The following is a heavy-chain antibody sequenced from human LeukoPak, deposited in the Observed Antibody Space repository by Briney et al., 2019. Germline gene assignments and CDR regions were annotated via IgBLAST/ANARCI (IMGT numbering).Heavy chain of an antibody. Sequence: GGSLRLSCAASGYTFSSYSMNWVRQAPGKGLEWVSSISSSSSYIYYADSVKGRFTISRDNAKNSLYLQMNSLRAEDTAVYYCASPGYSSGGHDYWGQGTLVTVSS. J-gene: IGHJ4*02. CDR2: ISSSSSYI. D-gene: IGHD6-25*01. CDR1: GYTFSSYS. V-gene: IGHV3-21*01. CDR3: ASPGYSSGGHDY.